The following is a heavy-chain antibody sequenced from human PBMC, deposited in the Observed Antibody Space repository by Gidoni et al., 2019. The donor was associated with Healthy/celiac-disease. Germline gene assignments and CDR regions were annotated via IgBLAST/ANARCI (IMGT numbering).Heavy chain of an antibody. Sequence: QVQLVESGGGVVQPGRSLRLSCAASGFTFSSYGMHWVRQAPGKGLEWVAVIWYDGSNKYYADSVKGRFTISRDNSKNTLYLQMNSLRAEDTAVYYCARDYPDDSSGYYSFYFDYWGQGTLVTVSS. J-gene: IGHJ4*02. CDR3: ARDYPDDSSGYYSFYFDY. CDR2: IWYDGSNK. V-gene: IGHV3-33*01. D-gene: IGHD3-22*01. CDR1: GFTFSSYG.